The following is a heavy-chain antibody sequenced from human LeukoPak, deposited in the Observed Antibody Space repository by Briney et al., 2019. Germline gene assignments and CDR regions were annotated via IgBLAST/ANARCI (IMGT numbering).Heavy chain of an antibody. CDR3: ARDLGGGSSDFYYYYMDV. V-gene: IGHV4-4*07. Sequence: SETLSLTCTVSGGSISSYYWSWIRQPAGKGLDGIGRIYTSGSTNYKPSLTSRVTMSVDTSKNQVSLKLSSVTAADTAVYYCARDLGGGSSDFYYYYMDVWGKGTTVTVSS. CDR1: GGSISSYY. D-gene: IGHD6-6*01. CDR2: IYTSGST. J-gene: IGHJ6*03.